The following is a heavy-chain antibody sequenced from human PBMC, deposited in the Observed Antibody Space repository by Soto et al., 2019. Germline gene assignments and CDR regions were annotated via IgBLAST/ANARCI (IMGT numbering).Heavy chain of an antibody. Sequence: QVQLVESGGGVVQPGRSLRLSCAASGFSFSKYDIYWVRQAPGQGLEWVAVISYEGSNKYYADSVKGRFTISRDNSKNTLYLQMNRLRSEVTAVYYCAKAYGDHSVVFFEYWGQGTLVTVSS. CDR2: ISYEGSNK. CDR1: GFSFSKYD. J-gene: IGHJ4*02. V-gene: IGHV3-30*18. CDR3: AKAYGDHSVVFFEY. D-gene: IGHD4-17*01.